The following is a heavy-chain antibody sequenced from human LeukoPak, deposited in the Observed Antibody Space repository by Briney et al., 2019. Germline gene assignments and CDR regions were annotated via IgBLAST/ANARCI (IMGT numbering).Heavy chain of an antibody. CDR3: ARDYAVDTALDLGY. CDR2: ISTSVGST. V-gene: IGHV3-23*01. Sequence: PGGSLRLSCAASGFTFSSFAMSWVRQAPGKGLEWVSAISTSVGSTYYADSVKGRFTISRDNSKNTLYLQMNSLRAEDTAVYYCARDYAVDTALDLGYWGQGTLVTVSS. D-gene: IGHD5-18*01. CDR1: GFTFSSFA. J-gene: IGHJ4*02.